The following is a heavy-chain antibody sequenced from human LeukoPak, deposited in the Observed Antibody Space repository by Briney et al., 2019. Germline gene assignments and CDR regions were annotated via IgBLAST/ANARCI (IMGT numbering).Heavy chain of an antibody. J-gene: IGHJ4*02. CDR3: AKDGTRYSTYYFDY. CDR2: ISGSGGST. Sequence: GGSLRLSCATSGFTFNNYPMSWVRQAPGKGLEWVSAISGSGGSTYYADSVKGRFTISRDNSKNTLYLQMNSLRAEDTAVYYCAKDGTRYSTYYFDYWGQGTLVTVSS. CDR1: GFTFNNYP. D-gene: IGHD1-1*01. V-gene: IGHV3-23*01.